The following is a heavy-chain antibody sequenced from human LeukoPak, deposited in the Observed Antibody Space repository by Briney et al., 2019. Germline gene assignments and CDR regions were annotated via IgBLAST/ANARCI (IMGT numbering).Heavy chain of an antibody. Sequence: GGSLRLSCAASGFTFSSYWMHWVRQAPGKGLMWVSRIKSDGSETSYADSVKGRFTISRDNARNTLYLQMNSLRPEDTAIYYCASDRVFYGLDVWGQGTTVPVSS. CDR2: IKSDGSET. V-gene: IGHV3-74*01. J-gene: IGHJ6*02. CDR1: GFTFSSYW. CDR3: ASDRVFYGLDV.